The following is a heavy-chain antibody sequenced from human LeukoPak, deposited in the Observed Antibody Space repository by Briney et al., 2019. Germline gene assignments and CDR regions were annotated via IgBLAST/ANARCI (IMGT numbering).Heavy chain of an antibody. V-gene: IGHV1-69*05. D-gene: IGHD1-1*01. CDR2: TIPLFGTT. CDR1: GGSFSSHA. J-gene: IGHJ6*03. CDR3: ARGSWDDVGYYYYYYMDV. Sequence: SVKVSCKASGGSFSSHAVGWVRQAPGQGLEWLGGTIPLFGTTRYAQKFQGRVTLTTDESTRTAYMDLSSLTSEDTAVYYCARGSWDDVGYYYYYYMDVWGKGSTVTVSS.